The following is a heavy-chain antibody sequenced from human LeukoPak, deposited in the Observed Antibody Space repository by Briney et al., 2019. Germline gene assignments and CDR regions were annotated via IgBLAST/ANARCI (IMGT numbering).Heavy chain of an antibody. D-gene: IGHD1-26*01. Sequence: PGGSLRLSCAASGFTFSRYSMNWVRQAPGTGLEGVSSISSSSSSIYYAASVKGRFTISRDNAKNSLYLQMNSLRAEDTAVYYCARVVGSYYFDYWGQGTLVTVSS. CDR1: GFTFSRYS. CDR2: ISSSSSSI. CDR3: ARVVGSYYFDY. J-gene: IGHJ4*02. V-gene: IGHV3-21*01.